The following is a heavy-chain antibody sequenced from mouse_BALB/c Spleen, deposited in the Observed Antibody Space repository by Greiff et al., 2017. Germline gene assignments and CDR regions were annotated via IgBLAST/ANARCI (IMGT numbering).Heavy chain of an antibody. CDR3: NARYRYDGGDFDY. V-gene: IGHV14-4*02. CDR1: GFNIKDYY. Sequence: VQLQQSGAELVRSGASVKLSCTASGFNIKDYYMHWVKQRPEQGLEWIGWIDPENGDTEYAPKFQGKATMTADTSSNTAYLQLSSLTSEDTAVYYCNARYRYDGGDFDYWGQGTTLTVSS. J-gene: IGHJ2*01. D-gene: IGHD2-14*01. CDR2: IDPENGDT.